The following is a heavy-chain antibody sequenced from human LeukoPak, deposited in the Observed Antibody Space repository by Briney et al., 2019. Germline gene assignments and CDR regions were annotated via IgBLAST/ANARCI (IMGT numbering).Heavy chain of an antibody. CDR1: GFTFSSYA. V-gene: IGHV3-23*01. J-gene: IGHJ3*02. D-gene: IGHD2-2*01. Sequence: VGSLRLSCAASGFTFSSYAMSWVHQAPGKGLEGVSAISGSCGSTYYAGSVKGRFTISRDNSKNTLYLQMNSLRAEDTAVYYCAKGDGRVVVPADIPVSAFDIWGQGTMVTVSS. CDR3: AKGDGRVVVPADIPVSAFDI. CDR2: ISGSCGST.